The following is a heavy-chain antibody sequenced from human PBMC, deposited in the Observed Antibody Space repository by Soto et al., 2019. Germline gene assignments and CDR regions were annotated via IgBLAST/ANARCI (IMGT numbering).Heavy chain of an antibody. CDR2: ISSSSSTI. V-gene: IGHV3-48*01. Sequence: PGGSLRLSCAASGFTFSSYSMNWVRQAPGKGLEWVSYISSSSSTIYYADSVKGRFTISRDNAKNSLYLQMNSLRAEDTAVYYCASYGGSNYYYYMDVWGKGTTVTVSS. D-gene: IGHD3-10*01. CDR1: GFTFSSYS. CDR3: ASYGGSNYYYYMDV. J-gene: IGHJ6*03.